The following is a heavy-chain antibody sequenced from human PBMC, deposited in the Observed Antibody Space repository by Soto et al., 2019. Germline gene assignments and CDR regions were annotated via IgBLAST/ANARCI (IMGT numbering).Heavy chain of an antibody. CDR1: GGSISSGGYY. V-gene: IGHV4-31*03. CDR3: AREPGTNRPASYYYYMDV. J-gene: IGHJ6*03. D-gene: IGHD1-7*01. CDR2: IYYSGST. Sequence: PSESLSLTCTVSGGSISSGGYYWSWIRQHPGKGLEWIGYIYYSGSTNYNPSLKSRVTISVDTSKNQFSLKLSSVTAADTAVYYCAREPGTNRPASYYYYMDVWGKGTTVTVSS.